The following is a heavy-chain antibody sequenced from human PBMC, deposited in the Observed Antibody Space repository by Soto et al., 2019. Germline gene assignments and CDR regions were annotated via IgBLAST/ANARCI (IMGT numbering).Heavy chain of an antibody. V-gene: IGHV3-30-3*01. D-gene: IGHD3-22*01. Sequence: QVQLVESGGGVVQPGRSLRLSCAASGFTFSSYAMHWVRQAPGKGLEWVAVISYDGSNKYYADSVKGRFTISRDNSKYTLYLQMNSLRAEDTAVYYCARDLGDYYDSSGPGTMDVWGQGTTVTVSS. CDR3: ARDLGDYYDSSGPGTMDV. CDR2: ISYDGSNK. CDR1: GFTFSSYA. J-gene: IGHJ6*02.